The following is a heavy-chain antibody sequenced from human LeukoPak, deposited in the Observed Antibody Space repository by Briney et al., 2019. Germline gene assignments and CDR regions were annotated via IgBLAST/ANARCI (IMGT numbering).Heavy chain of an antibody. CDR2: ISGSGGST. Sequence: GGSLRLSCAASGFTFSSYAMSWVRQAPGKGLEWVSAISGSGGSTYYADSVKGRFTISRDNSKNTLYLQMNSLRPEDTAVYYCASGDCSSTSCYETEYYYGMDVWGQGTTVTVSS. J-gene: IGHJ6*01. CDR3: ASGDCSSTSCYETEYYYGMDV. CDR1: GFTFSSYA. D-gene: IGHD2-2*01. V-gene: IGHV3-23*01.